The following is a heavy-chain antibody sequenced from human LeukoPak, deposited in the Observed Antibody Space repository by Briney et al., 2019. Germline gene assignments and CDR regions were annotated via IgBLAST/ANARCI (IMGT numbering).Heavy chain of an antibody. Sequence: GGSLRLSCAVSGFTFSDHFLDWVRQAPGKGLEWVGRSRNKAKSYTTEYGASVKGRFTISRDDSKSTLYLQMNSLKTEDTAVYYCARVGSVAGSDYLDYWGQGTLVTVSS. CDR1: GFTFSDHF. CDR2: SRNKAKSYTT. J-gene: IGHJ4*02. CDR3: ARVGSVAGSDYLDY. V-gene: IGHV3-72*01. D-gene: IGHD6-19*01.